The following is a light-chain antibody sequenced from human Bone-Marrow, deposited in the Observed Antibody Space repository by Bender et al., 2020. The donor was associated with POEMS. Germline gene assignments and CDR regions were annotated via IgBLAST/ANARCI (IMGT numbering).Light chain of an antibody. CDR3: SERTRTNTWV. CDR2: EVT. CDR1: SSNVGGYNP. V-gene: IGLV2-18*01. Sequence: QSALTQPRSVSGSPGQSVAISCTGTSSNVGGYNPVCWFQQSPGTAPKLLIYEVTHRPSGVPDRFSGSSSGNTASLTISGLQAEDEAEYYCSERTRTNTWVFGGGTKLTVL. J-gene: IGLJ3*02.